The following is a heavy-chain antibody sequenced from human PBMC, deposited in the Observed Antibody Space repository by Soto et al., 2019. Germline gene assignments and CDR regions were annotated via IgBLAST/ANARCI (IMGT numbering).Heavy chain of an antibody. V-gene: IGHV4-59*08. CDR1: NGSISPNY. CDR2: IYYAGTT. CDR3: ARLGAYYQAMDS. D-gene: IGHD3-22*01. Sequence: SETLSLTCTVSNGSISPNYWSWIRQPPGKGLEWIGYIYYAGTTTYNPSLQGRVSISVDTSKNEVSLKLTSVTAADTAVYFCARLGAYYQAMDSWGQGTLVIVSS. J-gene: IGHJ1*01.